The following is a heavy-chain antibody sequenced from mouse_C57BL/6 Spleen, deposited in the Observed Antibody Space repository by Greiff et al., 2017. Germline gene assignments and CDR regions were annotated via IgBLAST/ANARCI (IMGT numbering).Heavy chain of an antibody. CDR1: GYTFTDYN. J-gene: IGHJ1*03. V-gene: IGHV1-22*01. CDR3: ARDYYGSSVDWYFDV. D-gene: IGHD1-1*01. CDR2: INPNNGGT. Sequence: EVQLQQSGPELVKPGASVKMSCKASGYTFTDYNMHWVKQSHGKSLEWIGYINPNNGGTSYNQKFKGKATLTVNKSSSPAYMELLSLTSEDSAVYYCARDYYGSSVDWYFDVWGTGTTVTVSS.